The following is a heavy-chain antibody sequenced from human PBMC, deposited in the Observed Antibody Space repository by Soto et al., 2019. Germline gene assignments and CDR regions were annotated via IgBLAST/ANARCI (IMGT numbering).Heavy chain of an antibody. D-gene: IGHD3-10*01. V-gene: IGHV4-31*03. CDR3: AALMVRGVTLFDY. J-gene: IGHJ4*02. CDR2: IYYSGST. CDR1: GGSISSGGYY. Sequence: QVQLQESGPGLVKPSQTLSLTCTVSGGSISSGGYYWSWIRQHPGKGLEWIGYIYYSGSTYYNPSLKSRVTISGDTSKNQFSLKLSSVTAADTAVYYCAALMVRGVTLFDYWGQGTLVTVSS.